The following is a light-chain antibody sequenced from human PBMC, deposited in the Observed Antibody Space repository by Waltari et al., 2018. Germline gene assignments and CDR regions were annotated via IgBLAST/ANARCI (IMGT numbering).Light chain of an antibody. Sequence: EIVLTQSPGTLSLSPGEGATLSCRASQSVNSYLAWYQQKPGQAPRLLLYGASTRATGIPDRFSGSGSGTDFTLTITRLEPEDFAVYYCQQYGSSPPDTFGGGTKVEIE. V-gene: IGKV3-20*01. CDR1: QSVNSY. CDR2: GAS. CDR3: QQYGSSPPDT. J-gene: IGKJ4*01.